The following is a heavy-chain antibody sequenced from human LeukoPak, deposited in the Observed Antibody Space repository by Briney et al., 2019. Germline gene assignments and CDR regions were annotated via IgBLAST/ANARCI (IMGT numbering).Heavy chain of an antibody. D-gene: IGHD6-13*01. CDR2: IKQDGSEE. V-gene: IGHV3-7*04. Sequence: GGSLRLSCAASGFTFSSYWMSWVRQAPGKGLEWVANIKQDGSEEYYVDSVKGRFTISRDNAKNSLYLQMNSLRAEDTAVYYCARVCSSSWYDAFDIWGQGTMVTVSS. CDR1: GFTFSSYW. CDR3: ARVCSSSWYDAFDI. J-gene: IGHJ3*02.